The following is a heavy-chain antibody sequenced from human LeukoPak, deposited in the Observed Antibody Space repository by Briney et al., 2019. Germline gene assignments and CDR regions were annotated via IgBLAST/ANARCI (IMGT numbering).Heavy chain of an antibody. J-gene: IGHJ4*02. CDR1: GYSFTSYW. Sequence: GESLKISCKASGYSFTSYWIGWVRQMPGKGLEWMGIIYPGDPDTRYSPSFQGQVTISADKSISTAYLQWSSLKASDTAMYCCARQNSDGLYYFDYWGQGTLVTVSS. D-gene: IGHD4-23*01. CDR2: IYPGDPDT. CDR3: ARQNSDGLYYFDY. V-gene: IGHV5-51*01.